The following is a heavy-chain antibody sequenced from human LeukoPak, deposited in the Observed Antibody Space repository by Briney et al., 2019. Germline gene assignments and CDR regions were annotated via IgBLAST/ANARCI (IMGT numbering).Heavy chain of an antibody. Sequence: ASVKVSCKASGGTFSSYAISWVRQAPGQGLEWMGWIIPIFGAANQVPKFRGRVAMTADESTTTAYMEMSGLSSDDTAIYYCATAPYGEYGGSYYQYYMDLWGSGTTVIVSS. J-gene: IGHJ6*03. D-gene: IGHD4/OR15-4a*01. CDR1: GGTFSSYA. CDR2: IIPIFGAA. CDR3: ATAPYGEYGGSYYQYYMDL. V-gene: IGHV1-69*01.